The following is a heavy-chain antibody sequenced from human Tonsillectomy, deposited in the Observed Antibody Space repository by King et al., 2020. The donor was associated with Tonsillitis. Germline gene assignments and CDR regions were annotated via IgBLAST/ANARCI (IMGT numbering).Heavy chain of an antibody. D-gene: IGHD1-26*01. V-gene: IGHV3-43*02. CDR2: ISGDGGST. CDR1: GFTFDDYA. J-gene: IGHJ4*02. CDR3: AKDKWGWTSDY. Sequence: QLVQSGGGMIQPGGSLRLSCAASGFTFDDYAMHWVRQAPGKGLEWVSLISGDGGSTYYADSVKGRFTISRDNNKNSLYLQMNSLRTEDTALYYFAKDKWGWTSDYWGQGTLVTVSS.